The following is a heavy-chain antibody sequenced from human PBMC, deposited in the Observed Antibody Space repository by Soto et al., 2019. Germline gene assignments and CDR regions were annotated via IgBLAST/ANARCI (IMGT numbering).Heavy chain of an antibody. V-gene: IGHV3-23*01. CDR1: GFTFSSYA. CDR3: AKSSRVVVGYMDV. D-gene: IGHD2-15*01. J-gene: IGHJ6*03. Sequence: GGSLKLSCAASGFTFSSYAMSWFRQAPGKGLEGVSAIRGSGGSTYYADSVKGRFTISRDNSKNTLYLQMNSLRAEDTAVYYCAKSSRVVVGYMDVWGKGTTVTVSS. CDR2: IRGSGGST.